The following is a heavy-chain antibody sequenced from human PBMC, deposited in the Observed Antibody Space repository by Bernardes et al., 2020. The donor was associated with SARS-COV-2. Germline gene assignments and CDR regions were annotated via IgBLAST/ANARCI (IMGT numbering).Heavy chain of an antibody. CDR3: ARRNMGATITWADY. Sequence: VGSLSLSCAASGFTFSSYSMNWVRQAPGKGLEWVSSISSSSSYIYYADSVKGRFTISRDNAKNSLYLQMNSLRAEDTAVYYCARRNMGATITWADYWGQGTLVTVSS. V-gene: IGHV3-21*01. CDR1: GFTFSSYS. CDR2: ISSSSSYI. D-gene: IGHD5-12*01. J-gene: IGHJ4*02.